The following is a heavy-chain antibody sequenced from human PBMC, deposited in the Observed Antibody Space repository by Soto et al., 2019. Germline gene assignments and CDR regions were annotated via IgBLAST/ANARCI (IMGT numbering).Heavy chain of an antibody. CDR1: GYTFTSYA. CDR3: ARGSYDSTGSYFDY. Sequence: ASVKVSCKPSGYTFTSYAIHWVRQAPGQRLEWMGWINAGNGNTKYSQKFQGRVTITRDTSASTAYMELSSLRSEDTAVYFCARGSYDSTGSYFDYWGQGTLVTVSS. V-gene: IGHV1-3*01. CDR2: INAGNGNT. J-gene: IGHJ4*02. D-gene: IGHD3-22*01.